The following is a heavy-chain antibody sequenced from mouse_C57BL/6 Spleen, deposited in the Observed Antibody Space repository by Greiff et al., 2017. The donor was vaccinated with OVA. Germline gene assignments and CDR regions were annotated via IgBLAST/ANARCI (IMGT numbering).Heavy chain of an antibody. J-gene: IGHJ1*03. V-gene: IGHV1-18*01. CDR2: INPNNGGT. Sequence: EVQLQQSGPELVKPGASVKIPCKASGYTFTDYNMDWVKQSHGKSLEWIGDINPNNGGTIYNQKFKGKATLTVDKSSSTAYMELRSLTSEDTAVYYCASHYYGSSPWYFDVWGTGTTVTVSS. CDR3: ASHYYGSSPWYFDV. D-gene: IGHD1-1*01. CDR1: GYTFTDYN.